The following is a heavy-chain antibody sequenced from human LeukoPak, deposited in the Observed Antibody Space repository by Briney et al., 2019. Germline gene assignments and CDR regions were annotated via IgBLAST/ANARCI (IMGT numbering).Heavy chain of an antibody. D-gene: IGHD1-26*01. CDR1: GGSISSYY. Sequence: SETLSLTCTVSGGSISSYYWSWIRQPPGKGLEWIGYIYHSGSTNYNPSLKSRVTISVDTSKNQFSLKLSSVTAADTAVYYCARRLLRVGYGMDVWGQGTTVTVSS. CDR3: ARRLLRVGYGMDV. CDR2: IYHSGST. V-gene: IGHV4-59*08. J-gene: IGHJ6*02.